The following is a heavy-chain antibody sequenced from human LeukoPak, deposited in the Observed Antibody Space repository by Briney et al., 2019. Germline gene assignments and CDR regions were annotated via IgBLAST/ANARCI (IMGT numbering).Heavy chain of an antibody. Sequence: SETLSLTCAVSGGSISTSNWWSWVRQPPGKGLEWIGEIYHGGSTNYNPSLKSRVTISVDKSKNQFSLKLRSVTAADTAVYYCARDPLAGSDYSQRWGQGTLVTVSS. CDR1: GGSISTSNW. CDR2: IYHGGST. V-gene: IGHV4-4*02. J-gene: IGHJ1*01. CDR3: ARDPLAGSDYSQR. D-gene: IGHD3-22*01.